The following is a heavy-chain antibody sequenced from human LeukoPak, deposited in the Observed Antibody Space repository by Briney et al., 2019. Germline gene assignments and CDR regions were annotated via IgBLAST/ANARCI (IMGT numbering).Heavy chain of an antibody. Sequence: GGSLRLSCAASGFTFSPYWMHWVRQAPGKGLVWVSLVKRDGSAMYADSVKGRFTISRDNAKNTLYLQMNSLRAEDTAVYFCAREVASAAFDYWGQGTSVTVSS. D-gene: IGHD5-12*01. J-gene: IGHJ4*02. V-gene: IGHV3-74*03. CDR2: VKRDGSA. CDR3: AREVASAAFDY. CDR1: GFTFSPYW.